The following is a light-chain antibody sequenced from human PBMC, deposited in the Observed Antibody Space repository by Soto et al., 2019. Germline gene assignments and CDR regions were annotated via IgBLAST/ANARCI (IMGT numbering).Light chain of an antibody. Sequence: NFMLTQPHSVSESPGTTVAISCTGSSGSIASNYVQWYQQRPGSAPTTVIYEDNKRPSGVPDRFSGSVDTSSNSAALIISGLKTEDEADYYCQSHDTTNVVFGRGTKLTVL. CDR3: QSHDTTNVV. J-gene: IGLJ3*02. CDR2: EDN. CDR1: SGSIASNY. V-gene: IGLV6-57*02.